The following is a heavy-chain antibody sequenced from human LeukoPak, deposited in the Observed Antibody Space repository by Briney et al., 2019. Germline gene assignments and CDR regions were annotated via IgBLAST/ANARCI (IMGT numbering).Heavy chain of an antibody. CDR2: IGPYNGNT. V-gene: IGHV1-18*01. J-gene: IGHJ4*02. CDR1: GYTFLHYD. CDR3: AREINGAFDY. Sequence: ASVKVSCKASGYTFLHYDFNWVRQAPGQGLEWVGWIGPYNGNTKYTQSLQGRFTMTTDTSTTTAYLEMTGLTSDDTAVYYCAREINGAFDYWGQGTVVTVSS. D-gene: IGHD3-10*01.